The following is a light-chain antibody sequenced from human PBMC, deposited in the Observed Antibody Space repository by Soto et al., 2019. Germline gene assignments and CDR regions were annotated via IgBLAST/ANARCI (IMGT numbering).Light chain of an antibody. Sequence: EIVMTQSPATLSVSPGESATLSCRASRSIGSNLAWYQQKPGQPPRLLMYGASTRANGVPARFSGSGSGTEFTLTISSLQSEAFAIYYYQQFDDWPLTFGGGTKADIK. CDR1: RSIGSN. CDR2: GAS. J-gene: IGKJ4*01. CDR3: QQFDDWPLT. V-gene: IGKV3-15*01.